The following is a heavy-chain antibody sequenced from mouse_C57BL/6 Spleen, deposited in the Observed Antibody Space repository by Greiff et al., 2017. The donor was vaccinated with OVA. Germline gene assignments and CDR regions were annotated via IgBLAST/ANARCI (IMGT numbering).Heavy chain of an antibody. CDR2: IWRGGST. Sequence: QVQLQQSGPGLVQPSQSLSITCTVSGFSLTSSGVHWVRQSPGKGLEWLGVIWRGGSTDYNAAFMSRLSITKDNSKSQVFFKMNSLQADDTAIYYCAKNEGAYGNYYFDYWGQGTTLTVSS. CDR1: GFSLTSSG. J-gene: IGHJ2*01. D-gene: IGHD2-1*01. V-gene: IGHV2-5*01. CDR3: AKNEGAYGNYYFDY.